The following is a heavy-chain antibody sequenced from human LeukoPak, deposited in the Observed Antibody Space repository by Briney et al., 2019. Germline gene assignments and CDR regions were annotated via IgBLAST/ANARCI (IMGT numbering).Heavy chain of an antibody. CDR2: INSDGSWT. V-gene: IGHV3-74*01. CDR3: VSFYEAY. D-gene: IGHD2/OR15-2a*01. J-gene: IGHJ4*02. Sequence: HSGGSLRLSCAASGNYWMHWVRQAPGKGLVWVSHINSDGSWTSYADSVKGRFTISKDNAKNTEYLQMNNLRAEDTAVYYCVSFYEAYWGRGTLVTVSS. CDR1: GNYW.